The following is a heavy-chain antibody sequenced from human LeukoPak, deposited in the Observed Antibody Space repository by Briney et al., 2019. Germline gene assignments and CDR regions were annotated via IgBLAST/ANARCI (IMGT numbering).Heavy chain of an antibody. V-gene: IGHV1-58*02. CDR3: AAECSTSCHPPYDY. CDR1: GFTFTSSA. J-gene: IGHJ4*02. CDR2: IVVGSGNT. D-gene: IGHD2-2*01. Sequence: GASVKVSCKASGFTFTSSAMQWVRQARGKRLEWIGWIVVGSGNTNYAQKFQERVTISRDMSTSTAYMELSSLRSEDTAVYYCAAECSTSCHPPYDYWGQGTLVTVSS.